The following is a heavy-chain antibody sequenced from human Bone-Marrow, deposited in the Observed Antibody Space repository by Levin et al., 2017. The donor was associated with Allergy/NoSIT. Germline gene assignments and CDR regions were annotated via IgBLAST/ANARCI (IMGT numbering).Heavy chain of an antibody. D-gene: IGHD1-26*01. J-gene: IGHJ4*02. CDR2: INIDGSVT. Sequence: RGESLKISCAASGFSVSNYWMHWVRQAPGKGLVWVSRINIDGSVTTHAGSVKGRFTISRDNAKNTLYLQMNSLRVEDTAIYYCARDMVGPNDYWGQGTLVTVSS. CDR3: ARDMVGPNDY. CDR1: GFSVSNYW. V-gene: IGHV3-74*01.